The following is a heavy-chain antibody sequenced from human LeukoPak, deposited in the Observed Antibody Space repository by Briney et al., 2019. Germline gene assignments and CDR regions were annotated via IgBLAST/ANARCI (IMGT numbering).Heavy chain of an antibody. CDR2: IYSGGST. V-gene: IGHV3-66*01. J-gene: IGHJ4*02. Sequence: GGSLRLSCAASGFTVSSNYMRWVRQAPGKGLEWASVIYSGGSTYYADSVKGRFTISRDNSKNTLYLQMNSLRAEDTAVYYCARGNGDYEEGTFDYWGQGTLVTVSS. D-gene: IGHD4-17*01. CDR3: ARGNGDYEEGTFDY. CDR1: GFTVSSNY.